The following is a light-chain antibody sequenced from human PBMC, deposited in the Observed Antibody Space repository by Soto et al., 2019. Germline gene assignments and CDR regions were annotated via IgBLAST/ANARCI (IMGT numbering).Light chain of an antibody. CDR3: QQYSNHDLLT. CDR2: DAS. CDR1: QSISSW. Sequence: DIQMTQSPATLSASVGDRVTITCRASQSISSWLAWYQEKPGRAPKLLIYDASTLESGGPSRFSGSGSGTEFTLTISSLQPDDFATYYCQQYSNHDLLTFGGGTKVDIK. V-gene: IGKV1-5*01. J-gene: IGKJ4*01.